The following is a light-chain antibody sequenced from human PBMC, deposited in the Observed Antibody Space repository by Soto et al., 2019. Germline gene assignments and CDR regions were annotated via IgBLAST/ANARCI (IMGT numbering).Light chain of an antibody. CDR2: EVT. J-gene: IGLJ2*01. V-gene: IGLV2-8*01. Sequence: QSALTQPPSAAGSPGQSVTISCTGTSNDIGDYKYVSWHQQHPGKAPKLIIYEVTKRPSGVPDRFSGSKSGNMASLTVSGLQAEDEADYYCSSYAGNNKLVFGGGTKVTVL. CDR3: SSYAGNNKLV. CDR1: SNDIGDYKY.